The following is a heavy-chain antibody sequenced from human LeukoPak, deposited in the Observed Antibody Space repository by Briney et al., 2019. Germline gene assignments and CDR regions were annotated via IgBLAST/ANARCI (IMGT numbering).Heavy chain of an antibody. CDR3: ATDRNSGTFYAY. Sequence: GGSLRLSCAASGFAFSNYWMNWVRQAPGKGLEWVANINQDGSEKHYVDAVKGRFTISRDNAKNSLYLQMNSLGAEDTAVYYCATDRNSGTFYAYWGQGTKVTVSS. CDR2: INQDGSEK. J-gene: IGHJ4*02. V-gene: IGHV3-7*01. D-gene: IGHD1-26*01. CDR1: GFAFSNYW.